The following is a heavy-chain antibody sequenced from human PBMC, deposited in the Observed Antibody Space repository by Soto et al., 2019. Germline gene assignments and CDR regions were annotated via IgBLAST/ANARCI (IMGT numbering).Heavy chain of an antibody. CDR1: GFSLSTSEVG. D-gene: IGHD3-16*01. CDR3: AHIRGGARIEDYIVYYFAY. CDR2: IYWDDDK. Sequence: QITLKESGPPLVKPTQTLTLTCTFSGFSLSTSEVGVGWIRQPPGKALEWLALIYWDDDKLYSPSLKTRLTITTDTSKNQVVRTMTKMDPVDTAPYFVAHIRGGARIEDYIVYYFAYWGQGTLVTVSS. V-gene: IGHV2-5*02. J-gene: IGHJ4*02.